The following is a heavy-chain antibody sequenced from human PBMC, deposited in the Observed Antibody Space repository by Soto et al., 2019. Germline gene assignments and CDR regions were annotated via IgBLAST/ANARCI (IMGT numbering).Heavy chain of an antibody. J-gene: IGHJ6*02. CDR2: IRDKPNSYTT. Sequence: EVQLVESGGGLVQPGGSLRLSCAASGFTFSDHYLDWVRQAPGKGLEWVGRIRDKPNSYTTEYAASVKGRFTISRDESRNSLILQMNSLQTEDTAVYHCARGSSRFQDPYSYYALAVWGQGTTVTVSS. V-gene: IGHV3-72*01. CDR1: GFTFSDHY. D-gene: IGHD6-13*01. CDR3: ARGSSRFQDPYSYYALAV.